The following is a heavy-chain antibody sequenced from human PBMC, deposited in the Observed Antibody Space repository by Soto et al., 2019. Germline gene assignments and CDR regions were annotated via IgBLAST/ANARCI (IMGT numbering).Heavy chain of an antibody. J-gene: IGHJ4*02. V-gene: IGHV3-33*01. D-gene: IGHD6-19*01. CDR1: GFTFSSSG. CDR3: ASEGIAVAGLLDY. Sequence: PGGSLSRSCAASGFTFSSSGMHWVRPAPGKGLEWVAVIWYDGSNKYYADSVKGRFTISRDNSKNTLYLQMNSLRAEDTAVYYCASEGIAVAGLLDYWGQGTLVTVSS. CDR2: IWYDGSNK.